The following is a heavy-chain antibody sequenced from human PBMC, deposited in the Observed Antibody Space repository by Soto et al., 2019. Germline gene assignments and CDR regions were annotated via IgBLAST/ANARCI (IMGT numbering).Heavy chain of an antibody. CDR3: ARDFWGLGAY. CDR2: IYSSGRT. Sequence: GGSLRLSCAASGFIVSSDYVSWVRQAPGKGLEWVSSIYSSGRTYYADPVKGRFTISRDNSKNTVYLQMNSLRVDDTAMYYCARDFWGLGAYWGQGTLVTVSS. J-gene: IGHJ4*02. V-gene: IGHV3-53*01. D-gene: IGHD3-16*01. CDR1: GFIVSSDY.